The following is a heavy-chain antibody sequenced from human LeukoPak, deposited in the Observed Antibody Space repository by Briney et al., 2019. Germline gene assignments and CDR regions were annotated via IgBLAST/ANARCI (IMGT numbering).Heavy chain of an antibody. J-gene: IGHJ4*02. V-gene: IGHV4-39*01. CDR2: IYYSGTT. Sequence: SETLSLTCTVSGGSISSSNYYWGWIRQPPGKGPQWIGSIYYSGTTYYNPSLKSRVTISVDTSKNQFSLKLNSVTAADTAVYYCARRRIVATIDYWGQGTLVTVSS. CDR3: ARRRIVATIDY. D-gene: IGHD5-12*01. CDR1: GGSISSSNYY.